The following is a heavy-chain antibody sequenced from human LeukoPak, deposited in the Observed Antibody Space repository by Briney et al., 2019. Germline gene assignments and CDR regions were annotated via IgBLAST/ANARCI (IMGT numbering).Heavy chain of an antibody. CDR2: IYTSGRT. CDR3: ARDRGLVIYDY. V-gene: IGHV4-61*02. CDR1: GGSISSGSYY. J-gene: IGHJ4*02. Sequence: SETLSLTCTVSGGSISSGSYYWSWIRQPAGKGLEWIGRIYTSGRTNYNPSLKSRVTISVDTSKNQFSLKLSSVTAADTAVYYCARDRGLVIYDYWGQGTLVTVSS. D-gene: IGHD6-19*01.